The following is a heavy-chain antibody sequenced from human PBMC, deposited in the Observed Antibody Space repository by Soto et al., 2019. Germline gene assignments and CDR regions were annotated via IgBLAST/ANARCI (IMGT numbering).Heavy chain of an antibody. CDR1: GFSLSTSGVG. CDR2: IYWDDDK. J-gene: IGHJ3*02. CDR3: AHRREDKYYYGSGSEAFDI. Sequence: QITLKESGPTLVKPTQTLTLTCTFSGFSLSTSGVGVGWIRQPPGKALEWLALIYWDDDKRYSPSLKSRLTITKDTSKNQVVPTMTNMDPVDTATYYCAHRREDKYYYGSGSEAFDIWGQGTMVTVSS. D-gene: IGHD3-10*01. V-gene: IGHV2-5*02.